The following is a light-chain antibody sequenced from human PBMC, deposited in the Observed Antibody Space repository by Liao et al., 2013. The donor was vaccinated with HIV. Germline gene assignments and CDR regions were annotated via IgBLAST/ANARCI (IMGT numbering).Light chain of an antibody. CDR1: NIGSKS. CDR3: QAWDSSTAYV. Sequence: SYVLVQPSSVPVAPGKTARITCGGDNIGSKSVHWYQQKPGQAPVVVIYFDSDRPSGIPERFSGSNSGNSATLTISRVEAGDEADYYCQAWDSSTAYVFGTGTKVTVL. CDR2: FDS. V-gene: IGLV3-21*01. J-gene: IGLJ1*01.